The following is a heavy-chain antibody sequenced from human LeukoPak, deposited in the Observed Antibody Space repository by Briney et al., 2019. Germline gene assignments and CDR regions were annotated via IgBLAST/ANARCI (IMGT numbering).Heavy chain of an antibody. CDR2: IYSGSST. Sequence: SGGSLRLSCAASGFTVSSNYMSWVRQAPGKGLEWVSVIYSGSSTYYADSVKGRFTISRDNSKNTLYLQMNSLRAEDTAVYYCARERGYYYMDVWGKGTTVTISS. CDR3: ARERGYYYMDV. V-gene: IGHV3-53*01. CDR1: GFTVSSNY. J-gene: IGHJ6*03.